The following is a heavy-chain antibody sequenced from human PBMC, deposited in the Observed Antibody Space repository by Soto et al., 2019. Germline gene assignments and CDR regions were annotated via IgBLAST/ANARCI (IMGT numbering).Heavy chain of an antibody. J-gene: IGHJ5*02. Sequence: PSETLSLTCTVSGGSISNSRYYWAWIRQPPGKGLEWIGSIYHTGNTYYNPSLRSRVTISVDTSKNQFSLKLTSVTAADTAVYYCARDYYDSSDYTTNWFDPWGQGTLVTVYS. CDR1: GGSISNSRYY. CDR2: IYHTGNT. V-gene: IGHV4-39*01. D-gene: IGHD3-22*01. CDR3: ARDYYDSSDYTTNWFDP.